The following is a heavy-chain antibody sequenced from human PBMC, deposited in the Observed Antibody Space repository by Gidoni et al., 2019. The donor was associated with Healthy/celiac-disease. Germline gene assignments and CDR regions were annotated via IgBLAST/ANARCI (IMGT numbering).Heavy chain of an antibody. Sequence: QVQLQESGPGLVKPSQTLSLTCTVSGGSISSGSYYWSWIRQPAGKGLEWIGRIYTSGSTNYNPSLKSRVTISVDTSKNQFSLKLSSVTAADTAVYYCARGSKAGTHYWGQGTLVTVSS. CDR1: GGSISSGSYY. CDR2: IYTSGST. V-gene: IGHV4-61*02. J-gene: IGHJ4*02. CDR3: ARGSKAGTHY. D-gene: IGHD6-19*01.